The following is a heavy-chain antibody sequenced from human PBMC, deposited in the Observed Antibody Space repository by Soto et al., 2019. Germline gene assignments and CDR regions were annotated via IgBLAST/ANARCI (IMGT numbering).Heavy chain of an antibody. V-gene: IGHV3-23*01. J-gene: IGHJ6*01. CDR1: GFTFSSYA. CDR2: IGENGTPT. CDR3: ARYIPGVRYYGMDV. D-gene: IGHD2-2*01. Sequence: EVQLLESGGGLVQPGGSLRLSCAASGFTFSSYAMKWVRQAPGKGLEWVSLIGENGTPTSYAESVKGRFTISRDNSGNPLFLEMYSLRAEETAVYYCARYIPGVRYYGMDVW.